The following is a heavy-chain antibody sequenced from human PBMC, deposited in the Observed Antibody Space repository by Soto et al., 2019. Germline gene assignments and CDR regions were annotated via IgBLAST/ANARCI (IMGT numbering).Heavy chain of an antibody. V-gene: IGHV3-13*01. J-gene: IGHJ6*02. CDR2: IGTAGDT. CDR1: GVTFSSYD. CDR3: ARGIAAASYYYYYGMDV. Sequence: GGSLRLSCAASGVTFSSYDMHWVRQATGKGLEWVSAIGTAGDTYYPGSVKGRFTISRENAKNSLYLQMNSLRAEDTAVYYCARGIAAASYYYYYGMDVWGQGTTVTVSS. D-gene: IGHD6-13*01.